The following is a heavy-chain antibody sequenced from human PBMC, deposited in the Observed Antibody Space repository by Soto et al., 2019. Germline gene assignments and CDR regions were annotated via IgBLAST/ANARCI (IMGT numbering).Heavy chain of an antibody. CDR2: IRSKAYGGTT. V-gene: IGHV3-49*04. D-gene: IGHD3-10*01. CDR1: GFTFGDYA. CDR3: TRVPLTMGRGVIITAPQRNYYYGMDV. J-gene: IGHJ6*02. Sequence: SLRLSCTASGFTFGDYAMSWVRQAPGKGLEWVGFIRSKAYGGTTEYAASVKGRFTISRDDSKSIAYLQMNSLKTEDTAVYYCTRVPLTMGRGVIITAPQRNYYYGMDVWGPGTTVTVSS.